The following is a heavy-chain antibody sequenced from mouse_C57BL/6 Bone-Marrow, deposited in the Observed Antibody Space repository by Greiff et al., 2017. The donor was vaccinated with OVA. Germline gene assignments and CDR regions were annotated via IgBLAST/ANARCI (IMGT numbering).Heavy chain of an antibody. CDR3: GRERDGSSV. CDR2: IDPSDSYT. V-gene: IGHV1-69*01. J-gene: IGHJ2*01. D-gene: IGHD1-1*01. Sequence: QVQLQQPGAELVMPGASVKLSCKASGYTFTSYWMHWVKQRPGQGLEWIGEIDPSDSYTNYNQKFKGKSTLTVDKATRTAYMQLSSLTAEDSAVYYGGRERDGSSVWGKGTTLTVAS. CDR1: GYTFTSYW.